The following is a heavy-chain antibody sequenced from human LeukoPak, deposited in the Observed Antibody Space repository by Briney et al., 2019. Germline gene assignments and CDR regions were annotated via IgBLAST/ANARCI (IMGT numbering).Heavy chain of an antibody. CDR1: GGSISSYY. D-gene: IGHD6-6*01. V-gene: IGHV4-59*01. J-gene: IGHJ4*02. CDR2: IYYSGST. CDR3: ARVNYSSSPIFDY. Sequence: KSSETLSLTCTVSGGSISSYYWSWIRQPPGKGLEWLGYIYYSGSTNYNPSLKGRVTISVDTSKNQFSLKLSSVTAADTAVYYCARVNYSSSPIFDYWGQGTLVTVSS.